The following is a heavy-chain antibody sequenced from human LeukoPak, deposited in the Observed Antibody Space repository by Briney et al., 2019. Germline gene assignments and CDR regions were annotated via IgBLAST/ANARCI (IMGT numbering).Heavy chain of an antibody. CDR3: ARVFPAYYQHDY. J-gene: IGHJ4*02. V-gene: IGHV1-18*01. D-gene: IGHD1-26*01. CDR2: ISAYNGNT. CDR1: AYTFVSYG. Sequence: ASVKVSCKASAYTFVSYGISWVRQAPGQGLEWMGWISAYNGNTNYAQKLQGRVTMTTDTSTSTAYMELRSLRSDDTAVYYCARVFPAYYQHDYWGQGTLVTVSS.